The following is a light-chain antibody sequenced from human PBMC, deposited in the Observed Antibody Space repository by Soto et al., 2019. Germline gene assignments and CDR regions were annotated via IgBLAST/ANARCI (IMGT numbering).Light chain of an antibody. V-gene: IGKV2-28*01. CDR1: QSLLHSNGYNY. J-gene: IGKJ4*01. Sequence: ESVMTQSPLSLSVTPGEPASISCRSSQSLLHSNGYNYLDWYLQKPGQSPQLLIYLASFRAAGVPDRYVGSGSGTDFTLTISRVEAADVGVYYCMPALQTPSFGGGTKVEIK. CDR2: LAS. CDR3: MPALQTPS.